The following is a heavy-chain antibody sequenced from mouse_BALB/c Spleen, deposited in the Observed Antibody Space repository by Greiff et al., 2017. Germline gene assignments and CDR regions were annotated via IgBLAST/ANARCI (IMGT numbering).Heavy chain of an antibody. CDR3: ARRDRYDGYYAMDY. Sequence: VKLMESGPGLVAPSQSLSITCTVSGFSLSRYSVHWVRQPPGKGLEWLGMIWGGGSTDYNSALKSRLSISKDNSKSQVFLKMNSLQTDDTAMYYCARRDRYDGYYAMDYWGQGTSVTVSS. D-gene: IGHD2-14*01. V-gene: IGHV2-6-4*01. J-gene: IGHJ4*01. CDR2: IWGGGST. CDR1: GFSLSRYS.